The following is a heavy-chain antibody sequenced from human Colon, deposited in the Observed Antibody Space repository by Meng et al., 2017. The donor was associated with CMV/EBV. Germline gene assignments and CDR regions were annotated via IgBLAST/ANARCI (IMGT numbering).Heavy chain of an antibody. J-gene: IGHJ4*02. D-gene: IGHD7-27*01. CDR1: GFGFHEFA. CDR2: ISFDGSEH. CDR3: AGFWGSDY. Sequence: GESLKISCVASGFGFHEFAMNWVRLPPDKALEWVAKISFDGSEHYYTPSVEGRFTVSRDNSEKTLYPQMTSLRPEDTGIYFCAGFWGSDYWGQGTQVTVSS. V-gene: IGHV3-30*04.